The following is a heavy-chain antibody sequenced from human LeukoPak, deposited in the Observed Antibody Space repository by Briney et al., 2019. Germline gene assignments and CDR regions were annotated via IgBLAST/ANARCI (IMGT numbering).Heavy chain of an antibody. Sequence: SETLSLTCTVSGGSISSYYWSWIRQPPGKGLEWIGYIYYSGSTNYNPSLKSRVTISVDTSKNQFSLKLSSVTAADTAVYYCARENDYYGSGSYLSLGHCFDYWGQGTLVTVSS. V-gene: IGHV4-59*01. CDR2: IYYSGST. D-gene: IGHD3-10*01. CDR3: ARENDYYGSGSYLSLGHCFDY. CDR1: GGSISSYY. J-gene: IGHJ4*02.